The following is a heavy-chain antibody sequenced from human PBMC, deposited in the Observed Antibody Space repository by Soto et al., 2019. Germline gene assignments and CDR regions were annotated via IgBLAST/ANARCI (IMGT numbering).Heavy chain of an antibody. Sequence: GSLRLSCAASGFTFSSYWMHWVRQAPGKGLVWVSRINSDGSSTSYADSVKGRFTISRDNAKNTLYLQMNSLRAEDTAVYYCASMAGSHPISDAFDIWGQGTMVTVSS. CDR2: INSDGSST. CDR3: ASMAGSHPISDAFDI. D-gene: IGHD3-10*01. J-gene: IGHJ3*02. V-gene: IGHV3-74*01. CDR1: GFTFSSYW.